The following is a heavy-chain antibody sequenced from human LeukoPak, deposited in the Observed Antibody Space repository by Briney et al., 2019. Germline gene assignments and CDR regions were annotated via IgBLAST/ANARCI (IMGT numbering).Heavy chain of an antibody. V-gene: IGHV3-9*01. D-gene: IGHD3-22*01. CDR1: GLTFYDYA. J-gene: IGHJ4*02. Sequence: PGGSLRLSCAASGLTFYDYAMRWVRHAPGKGREWVSGIRWNSGSIGYADSVKGRFTISRDNAKNSLYLQMNSLRAEDTALYYCAKATQPNGYYDSSGYYFDYWGQGTLVTVSS. CDR2: IRWNSGSI. CDR3: AKATQPNGYYDSSGYYFDY.